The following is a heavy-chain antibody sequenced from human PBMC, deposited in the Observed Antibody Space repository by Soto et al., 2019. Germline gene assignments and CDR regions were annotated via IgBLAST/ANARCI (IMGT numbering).Heavy chain of an antibody. CDR1: GFTFSRYS. V-gene: IGHV3-21*01. Sequence: EVQLVESGGGLVKPGGSLRLSCAASGFTFSRYSMNWVRQAPGKGLAWVSSISSTSGFIYYADSVKGRFTISRDNAKNSLYVKMNNLRAEDAAVYYCARGGYTYYYYGMDVWGQGTTVTVSS. CDR2: ISSTSGFI. J-gene: IGHJ6*02. CDR3: ARGGYTYYYYGMDV. D-gene: IGHD6-13*01.